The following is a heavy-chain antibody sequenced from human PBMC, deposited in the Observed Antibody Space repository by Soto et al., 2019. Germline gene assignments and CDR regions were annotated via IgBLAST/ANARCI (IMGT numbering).Heavy chain of an antibody. J-gene: IGHJ5*02. CDR3: AKDVCWRRWFDP. V-gene: IGHV4-4*07. Sequence: PSETLSLTCPVSGASIRSYHWSFLRQPAGKGLEWIGRIQHTGNTNYNPSLKSRVTMSAETSKNQISVKMTSVTAADTAVYLCAKDVCWRRWFDPWGEGVRVTGSS. CDR1: GASIRSYH. CDR2: IQHTGNT. D-gene: IGHD3-16*01.